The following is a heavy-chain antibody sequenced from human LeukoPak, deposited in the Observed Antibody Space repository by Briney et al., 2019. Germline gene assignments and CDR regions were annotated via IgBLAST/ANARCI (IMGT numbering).Heavy chain of an antibody. CDR2: ISRSSSTI. Sequence: GGSLRLSCAASGFTFSDYSMNWVRQAPGKGLECVSYISRSSSTIDYADSVKGRFTISRDNARSSLYLQMNSLRDEDTAVYYCAREEAQVATMLNWFDPWGQGTLVTVSS. J-gene: IGHJ5*02. V-gene: IGHV3-48*02. D-gene: IGHD5-12*01. CDR1: GFTFSDYS. CDR3: AREEAQVATMLNWFDP.